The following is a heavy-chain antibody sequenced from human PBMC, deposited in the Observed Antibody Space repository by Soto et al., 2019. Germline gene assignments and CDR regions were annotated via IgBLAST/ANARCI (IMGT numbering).Heavy chain of an antibody. D-gene: IGHD3-10*01. CDR1: GFTFSSYA. CDR3: ARDFDDYYVSGSYSPFVY. CDR2: ISYGGSNK. Sequence: QVQLVESGGGVVQPGRSLRLSCAASGFTFSSYAMHWVRQAPGKGLEWVAVISYGGSNKYYADSVKGRFTISRDNSNNTLYLQVNCLRAEDTAVYYCARDFDDYYVSGSYSPFVYWGQVTLVTVSS. V-gene: IGHV3-30-3*01. J-gene: IGHJ4*02.